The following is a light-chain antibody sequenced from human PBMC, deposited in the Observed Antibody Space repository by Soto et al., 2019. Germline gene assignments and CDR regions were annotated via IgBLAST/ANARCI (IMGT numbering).Light chain of an antibody. J-gene: IGKJ4*01. CDR2: DAS. V-gene: IGKV1-5*01. CDR3: QQYNSSEFT. Sequence: DIQMTQSPSTLSAFVGDRVTITCRDSQSINSWLAWYQQKPGKPPKLLIYDASSLESGVPTRFSGSGSGTEFTLTITSLQPDDFATYHCQQYNSSEFTFGGGTQVELK. CDR1: QSINSW.